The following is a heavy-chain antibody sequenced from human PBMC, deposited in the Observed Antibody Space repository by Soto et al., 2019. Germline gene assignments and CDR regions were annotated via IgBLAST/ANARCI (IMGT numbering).Heavy chain of an antibody. CDR1: GYTFTSYD. CDR3: ARNGYQAFDI. CDR2: MNPNSGNT. D-gene: IGHD5-18*01. V-gene: IGHV1-8*01. J-gene: IGHJ3*02. Sequence: QVQLGQSGAEVKKPGASVKVSCKASGYTFTSYDINWVRQATGQGLEWMGWMNPNSGNTVYSQKFQGRVTMTRDTSISTAYMELSSLRSEATAVYYCARNGYQAFDIWGQGTMDTLSS.